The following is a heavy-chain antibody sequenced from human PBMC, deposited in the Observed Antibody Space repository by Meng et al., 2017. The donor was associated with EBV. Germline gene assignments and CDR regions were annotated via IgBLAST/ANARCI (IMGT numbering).Heavy chain of an antibody. CDR1: GYTFTSYA. V-gene: IGHV1-3*01. CDR2: INAGNGNT. Sequence: HVQPVESCGEAKKLGAVLKVSFKASGYTFTSYAMHWVRQAPGQRLEWMGWINAGNGNTKYSQKFQGRVTITRDTSASTAYMELSSLRSEDTAVYYCARSGATIFGVVIPTYYFDYWGQGTLVTVSS. CDR3: ARSGATIFGVVIPTYYFDY. D-gene: IGHD3-3*01. J-gene: IGHJ4*02.